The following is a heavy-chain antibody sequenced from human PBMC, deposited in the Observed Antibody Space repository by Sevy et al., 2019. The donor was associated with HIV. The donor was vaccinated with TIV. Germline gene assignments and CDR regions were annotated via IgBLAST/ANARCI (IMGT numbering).Heavy chain of an antibody. CDR2: IRSSGGST. V-gene: IGHV3-23*01. J-gene: IGHJ4*02. CDR3: AEDLYGGSFDY. D-gene: IGHD2-15*01. CDR1: GFTFSTYA. Sequence: VGSLRLSCAASGFTFSTYAMSWVHQAPGKALEWVSAIRSSGGSTYYADSVKGRFTFSRDNSKSTLYLHMNSLRAEDTAIYYCAEDLYGGSFDYWGQGTLVTVSS.